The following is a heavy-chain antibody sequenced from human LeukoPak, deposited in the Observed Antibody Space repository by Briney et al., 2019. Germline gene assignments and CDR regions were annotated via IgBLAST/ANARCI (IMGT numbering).Heavy chain of an antibody. V-gene: IGHV5-51*01. Sequence: GESLKISCKGSGYSFTSYWIGWVRQMPGKGQEWMGIIYPGDSDTRYSPSFQGQVTISADKSISTAYLQWSSLKASDTAMYYCARPLIAAAGTVGYWGQGTLVTVSS. J-gene: IGHJ4*02. D-gene: IGHD6-13*01. CDR1: GYSFTSYW. CDR2: IYPGDSDT. CDR3: ARPLIAAAGTVGY.